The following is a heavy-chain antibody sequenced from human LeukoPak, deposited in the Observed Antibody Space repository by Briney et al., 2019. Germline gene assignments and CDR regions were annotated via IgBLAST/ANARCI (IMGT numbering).Heavy chain of an antibody. D-gene: IGHD1-26*01. V-gene: IGHV4-39*01. CDR3: ARRERGYWFDP. Sequence: SETLSLTCTVSGGSISSSSYYWGWIRQPPGKGLEWIGNIYYSGSTYYNPSLKSRVTISVDMSKNQFSLRLTSVTSTDPAVYYRARRERGYWFDPWGQGTLVTVSS. J-gene: IGHJ5*02. CDR2: IYYSGST. CDR1: GGSISSSSYY.